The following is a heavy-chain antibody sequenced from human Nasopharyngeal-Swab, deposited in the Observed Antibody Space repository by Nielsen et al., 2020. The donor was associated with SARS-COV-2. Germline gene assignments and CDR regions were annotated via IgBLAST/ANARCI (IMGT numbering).Heavy chain of an antibody. D-gene: IGHD4-11*01. V-gene: IGHV3-23*01. J-gene: IGHJ5*01. CDR2: ISGSGRAS. CDR1: GFTFENYA. CDR3: AKATYRFCFDS. Sequence: GGSLRLSCAASGFTFENYAMAWVRQAPGKGLEWASSISGSGRASYYAESVQGRLTISRDNSKNTLYLEIRSLRGDDTALYYCAKATYRFCFDSWGQGTLVTVSS.